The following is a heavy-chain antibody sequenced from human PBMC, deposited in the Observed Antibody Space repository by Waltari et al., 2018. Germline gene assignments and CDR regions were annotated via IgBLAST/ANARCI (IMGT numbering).Heavy chain of an antibody. CDR1: GYTFPSYD. CDR2: MNPNSGNT. CDR3: ARVGEDCSGGSCYSYDY. V-gene: IGHV1-8*01. J-gene: IGHJ4*02. Sequence: QVQLVQSGAEVKKPGASVKVSCKDSGYTFPSYDINWVRQATGQGLEWMGWMNPNSGNTGYAQKFQGRVTMTRNTSISTAYMELSSLRSEDTAVYYCARVGEDCSGGSCYSYDYWGQGTLVTVSS. D-gene: IGHD2-15*01.